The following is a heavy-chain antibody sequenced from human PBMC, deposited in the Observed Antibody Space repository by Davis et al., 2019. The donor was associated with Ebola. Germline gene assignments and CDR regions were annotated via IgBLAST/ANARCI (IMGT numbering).Heavy chain of an antibody. CDR2: IIPILGIA. D-gene: IGHD3-3*01. V-gene: IGHV1-69*04. CDR3: ARGPWWFWSGAPESYFDY. CDR1: GYTFTSYG. Sequence: AASVKVSCKASGYTFTSYGISWVRQAPGQGLEWMGRIIPILGIANYAQKFQGRVTMTRDTSTSTVYMELSSLRSEDTAVYYCARGPWWFWSGAPESYFDYWGQGTLVTVSS. J-gene: IGHJ4*02.